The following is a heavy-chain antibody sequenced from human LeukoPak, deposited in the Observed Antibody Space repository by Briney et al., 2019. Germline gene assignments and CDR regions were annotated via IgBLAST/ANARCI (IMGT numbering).Heavy chain of an antibody. J-gene: IGHJ4*02. D-gene: IGHD3-10*01. Sequence: GGSLRLSCAASGFTFSSYEMNWVRQAPGKGLEWVSYISSSGSTIYYADSVKGRFTISRDNSKNTLYLQMNSLRAEDTAVYYCAKAKGITMVRGGEYFDYWGQGTLVTVSS. CDR1: GFTFSSYE. CDR2: ISSSGSTI. CDR3: AKAKGITMVRGGEYFDY. V-gene: IGHV3-48*03.